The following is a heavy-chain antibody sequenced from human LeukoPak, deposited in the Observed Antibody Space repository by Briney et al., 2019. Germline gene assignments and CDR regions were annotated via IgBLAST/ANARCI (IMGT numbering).Heavy chain of an antibody. CDR1: GGSISSSSYY. CDR2: IYFSGST. V-gene: IGHV4-39*07. Sequence: PSETLSLTCTVSGGSISSSSYYWGWIRQPPGKGLEWIGSIYFSGSTYYNPSLKSRVTISVDTSKNQFSLKLSSVTAADTAVYYCARDGGIKAAGPGVATAEFDPWGQGTLVTVSS. CDR3: ARDGGIKAAGPGVATAEFDP. D-gene: IGHD6-13*01. J-gene: IGHJ5*02.